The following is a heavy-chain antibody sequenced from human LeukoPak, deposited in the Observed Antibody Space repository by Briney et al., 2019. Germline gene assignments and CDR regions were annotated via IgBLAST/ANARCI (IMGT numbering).Heavy chain of an antibody. CDR1: GFTFSSYG. CDR3: AKLLITIFGVVPGDAFDI. V-gene: IGHV3-30*02. CDR2: IRYDGSNK. D-gene: IGHD3-3*01. Sequence: GGSLRLSCAASGFTFSSYGMHWVRQAPGKGLEWVAFIRYDGSNKYYADSAKGRFTISRDNSKNTLYLQMNSLRAEDTAVYYCAKLLITIFGVVPGDAFDIWGQGTMVTVSS. J-gene: IGHJ3*02.